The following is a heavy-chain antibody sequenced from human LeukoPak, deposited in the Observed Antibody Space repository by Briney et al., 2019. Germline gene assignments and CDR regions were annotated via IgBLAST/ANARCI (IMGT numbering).Heavy chain of an antibody. CDR2: VNPDGRDT. CDR3: ARCCHSTRCPADI. J-gene: IGHJ3*02. V-gene: IGHV3-74*01. CDR1: GFTLSTYW. D-gene: IGHD2-2*01. Sequence: GGSLRLSCAASGFTLSTYWFHWVRQPPGKGLVWVSRVNPDGRDTIYADSVKGRFIISRDNAKNTLYLQLNSLRADDTAVYYCARCCHSTRCPADIWGQGTTVTVS.